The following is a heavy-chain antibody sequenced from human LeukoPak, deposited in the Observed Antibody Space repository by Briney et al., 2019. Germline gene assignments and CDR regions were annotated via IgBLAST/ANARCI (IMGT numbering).Heavy chain of an antibody. D-gene: IGHD5-24*01. V-gene: IGHV4-34*01. CDR3: ARRRLGYYFDY. Sequence: KPSETLSLSCGVYGGSSSGYYWSWIRQPPGKGLEWIGEINPRGSTNYNPSLKSRVTLSADTSKNQFSLTLNSVTAADTAVYYCARRRLGYYFDYRGQGTLVTVSS. CDR2: INPRGST. CDR1: GGSSSGYY. J-gene: IGHJ4*02.